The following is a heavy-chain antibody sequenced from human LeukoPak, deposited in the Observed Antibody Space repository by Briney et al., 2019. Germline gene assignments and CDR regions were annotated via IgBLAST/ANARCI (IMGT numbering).Heavy chain of an antibody. CDR1: GFTFSHYA. CDR3: AKGGYYERPWYFDY. D-gene: IGHD3-22*01. CDR2: ISFDGTNK. Sequence: SGRSLRLSCAASGFTFSHYAMHWVRQAPGKGLEWVAVISFDGTNKFYADSVKGRFTISRDNSKNALYLQMNSLRAEDTAVYYYAKGGYYERPWYFDYWGQGTLVTVSS. J-gene: IGHJ4*02. V-gene: IGHV3-30*18.